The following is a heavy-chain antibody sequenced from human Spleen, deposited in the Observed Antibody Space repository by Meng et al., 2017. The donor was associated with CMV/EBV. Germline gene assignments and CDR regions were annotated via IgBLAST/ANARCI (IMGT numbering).Heavy chain of an antibody. CDR1: GFTFSTYE. D-gene: IGHD1-14*01. V-gene: IGHV3-23*01. CDR3: ASRPEFDY. CDR2: ITDNGGGT. Sequence: GESLKISCEASGFTFSTYEVNWVRQAPGKGLEWVSSITDNGGGTYYADSVKGRFTISRDNSKDTLYLQVNSLRAEDTALYYCASRPEFDYWGQGTLVTVSS. J-gene: IGHJ4*02.